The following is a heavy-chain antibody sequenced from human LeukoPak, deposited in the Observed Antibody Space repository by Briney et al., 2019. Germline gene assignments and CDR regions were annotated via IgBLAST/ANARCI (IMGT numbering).Heavy chain of an antibody. Sequence: GGSLRLSCAASGFTFSSYWMSWVRQAPGKGLEWVANINQDGSEKYYVDSVKGRFTISRDNAKNSLYLQMNSLRAEDTAVYYCARDEVTMVRGVSQGMDVWGQGTTVTVSS. J-gene: IGHJ6*02. V-gene: IGHV3-7*04. D-gene: IGHD3-10*01. CDR1: GFTFSSYW. CDR3: ARDEVTMVRGVSQGMDV. CDR2: INQDGSEK.